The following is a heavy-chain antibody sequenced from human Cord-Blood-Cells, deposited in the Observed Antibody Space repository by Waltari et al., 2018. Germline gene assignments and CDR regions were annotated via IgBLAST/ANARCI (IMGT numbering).Heavy chain of an antibody. Sequence: LVKPSQTLSLTCTVSGGSISSGDYYWSWIRQPPGKGLEWIGYIYYSGSTYDNPSLKSRVTISVDTSKNQFSLKLSPVTAADTAVYYCARDHYGSGSYDYWGQGTLVTVSS. CDR1: GGSISSGDYY. V-gene: IGHV4-30-4*01. CDR2: IYYSGST. J-gene: IGHJ4*02. CDR3: ARDHYGSGSYDY. D-gene: IGHD3-10*01.